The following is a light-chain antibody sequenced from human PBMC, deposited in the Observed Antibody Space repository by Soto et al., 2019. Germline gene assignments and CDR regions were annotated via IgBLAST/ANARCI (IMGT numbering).Light chain of an antibody. Sequence: DIVLTQSPGTLSLSPGDRATLSCMASQSVSTSYLAWYQQKPGQAPRLLIYGASSRATGVPARFSGSGSGTDFTLTISSLQPEDFAVYYCQQDYNLPWTFGQGTKVDI. CDR2: GAS. CDR1: QSVSTSY. V-gene: IGKV3D-7*01. J-gene: IGKJ1*01. CDR3: QQDYNLPWT.